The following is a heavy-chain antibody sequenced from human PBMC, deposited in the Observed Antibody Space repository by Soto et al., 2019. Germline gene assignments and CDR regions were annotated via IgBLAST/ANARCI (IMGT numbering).Heavy chain of an antibody. D-gene: IGHD6-13*01. J-gene: IGHJ4*02. V-gene: IGHV3-9*01. CDR3: AKDIRGSGIAAALFDY. Sequence: GGSLRFSCAASGFTFDDYAMHWVRQAPGKGLEWVSGISWNSGSIGYADSVKGRFTISRDNAKNSLYLQMNSLRAEDTALYYCAKDIRGSGIAAALFDYWGQGTLVTVSS. CDR1: GFTFDDYA. CDR2: ISWNSGSI.